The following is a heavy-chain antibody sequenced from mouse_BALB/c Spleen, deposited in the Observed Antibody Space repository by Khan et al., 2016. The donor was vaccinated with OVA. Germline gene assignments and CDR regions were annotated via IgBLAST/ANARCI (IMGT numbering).Heavy chain of an antibody. D-gene: IGHD1-2*01. Sequence: QVQLKQSGPGLVQPSQNLSITCTVSGFSLTNYGVHWVRQSPGKALEWLGVIWSGGSTDYNAAFISRLSITKANSKSQILLTMTSRQSEYTAIYYRARNWVFHYDGYVGKDYWGPGPSVTVSS. V-gene: IGHV2-2*01. J-gene: IGHJ4*01. CDR2: IWSGGST. CDR3: ARNWVFHYDGYVGKDY. CDR1: GFSLTNYG.